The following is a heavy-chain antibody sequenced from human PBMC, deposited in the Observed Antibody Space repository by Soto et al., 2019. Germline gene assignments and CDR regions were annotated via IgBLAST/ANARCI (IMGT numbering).Heavy chain of an antibody. V-gene: IGHV3-30-3*01. CDR3: ARDRRYPNGYYYYGMDV. D-gene: IGHD1-26*01. Sequence: QVQLVESGGGVVQPGRSLRLSCAASGFTFSSYAMHWVRQAPGKGLEWVAVISYDGSNKYYADSVKGRFTISRDNSKNTLYLQMNSLRAEDTAVYYCARDRRYPNGYYYYGMDVWGQGTTVTVSS. J-gene: IGHJ6*02. CDR1: GFTFSSYA. CDR2: ISYDGSNK.